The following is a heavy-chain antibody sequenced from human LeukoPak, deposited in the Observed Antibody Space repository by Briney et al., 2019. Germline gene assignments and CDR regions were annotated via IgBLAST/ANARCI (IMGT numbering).Heavy chain of an antibody. CDR3: ARDYYGSGSYYQLGY. CDR1: GYTXTGYY. J-gene: IGHJ4*02. V-gene: IGHV1-2*02. Sequence: ASVKVSCKASGYTXTGYYMHWARQAPGQGLEWMGWINPNSGGTKYAQKFQGRVTMTRDTSITTVYMELSSLRSDDTAVYYCARDYYGSGSYYQLGYWGQGTLVTVSS. CDR2: INPNSGGT. D-gene: IGHD3-10*01.